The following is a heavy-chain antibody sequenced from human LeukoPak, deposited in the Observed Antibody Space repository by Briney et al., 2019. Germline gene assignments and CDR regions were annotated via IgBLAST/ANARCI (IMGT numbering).Heavy chain of an antibody. CDR2: IYYSGST. Sequence: SETLSLTCTVSGGSISSYYWSWIRQPPGKGLEWIGYIYYSGSTNYNPSLKSQVTISVDTSKNQFSLKLSSVTAAETAVYYCARISDCSSTSCPIDYWGQGTLVTVSS. V-gene: IGHV4-59*01. CDR1: GGSISSYY. J-gene: IGHJ4*02. CDR3: ARISDCSSTSCPIDY. D-gene: IGHD2-2*01.